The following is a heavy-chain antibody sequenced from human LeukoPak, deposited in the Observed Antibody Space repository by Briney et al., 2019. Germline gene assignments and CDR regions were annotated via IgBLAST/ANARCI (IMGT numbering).Heavy chain of an antibody. CDR1: GFTFRNYA. V-gene: IGHV3-23*01. CDR3: AKDSGSDGYLEAFDI. CDR2: ISASGGTT. J-gene: IGHJ3*02. Sequence: PGGSLRLSCAASGFTFRNYAMSWVRQAPGKGLEWALLISASGGTTYFADSVKGRFSISRDNSKNTLYLQVNSLRAEDTAVYYCAKDSGSDGYLEAFDIWGRGTMVTVSS. D-gene: IGHD5-18*01.